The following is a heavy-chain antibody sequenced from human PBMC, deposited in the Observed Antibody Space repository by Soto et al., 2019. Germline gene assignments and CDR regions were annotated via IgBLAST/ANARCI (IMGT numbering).Heavy chain of an antibody. V-gene: IGHV3-30*03. Sequence: QVQLVESGGGVVQPGRSLRLSCAASGFTFSHYGIHWVRQAPGKGLEWLAVISYYGSNKHYADSVQGRFTGSRDNSKNTLYLQMNSLRADDTAVYFCARYSGKYQGPIDYWGQGNLVTVS. CDR2: ISYYGSNK. J-gene: IGHJ4*02. D-gene: IGHD1-26*01. CDR3: ARYSGKYQGPIDY. CDR1: GFTFSHYG.